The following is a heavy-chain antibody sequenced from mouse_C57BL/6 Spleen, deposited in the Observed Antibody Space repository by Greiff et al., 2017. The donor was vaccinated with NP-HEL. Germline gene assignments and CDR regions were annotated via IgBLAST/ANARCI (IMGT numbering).Heavy chain of an antibody. CDR1: GYTFTSYW. V-gene: IGHV1-52*01. J-gene: IGHJ3*01. Sequence: QVQLQQSGAELVRPGSSVKLSCKASGYTFTSYWMHWVKQRPIQGLEWIGNIDPSDSETHYNQKFKDKATLTVDKSSSTAYMQLSSLTSEDSAVYYCASGLGRAWFAYWGQGTLVTVSA. D-gene: IGHD4-1*01. CDR2: IDPSDSET. CDR3: ASGLGRAWFAY.